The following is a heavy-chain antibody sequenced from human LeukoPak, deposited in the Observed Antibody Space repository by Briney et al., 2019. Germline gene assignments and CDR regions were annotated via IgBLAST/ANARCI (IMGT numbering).Heavy chain of an antibody. CDR3: ARVPPGELWFGELPYRPYFDY. J-gene: IGHJ4*02. CDR1: GYTFTGYY. V-gene: IGHV1-46*01. D-gene: IGHD3-10*01. Sequence: GASVKVSCKASGYTFTGYYMHWVRQAPGQGLEWKGIINPSGGSTSYAQKFQGRVTMTRDTSTSTVYMELSSLRSEDTAVYYCARVPPGELWFGELPYRPYFDYWGQGTLVTVSS. CDR2: INPSGGST.